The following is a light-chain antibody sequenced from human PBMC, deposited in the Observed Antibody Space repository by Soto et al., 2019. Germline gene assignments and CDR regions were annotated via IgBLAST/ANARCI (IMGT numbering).Light chain of an antibody. V-gene: IGKV3-11*01. CDR2: DAS. CDR1: QSVSSY. Sequence: EIVLTQSPATLSLSPGERATLSCRASQSVSSYLAWYQQKPGQAPRLLIYDASNRATGIPAWFSGSGSGTDFTLTISSLAPEDFEVYYCQQRSNLPLTFGGGTKVEIK. CDR3: QQRSNLPLT. J-gene: IGKJ4*01.